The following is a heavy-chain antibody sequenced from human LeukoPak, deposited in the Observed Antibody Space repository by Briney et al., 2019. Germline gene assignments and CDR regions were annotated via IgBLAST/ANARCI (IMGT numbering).Heavy chain of an antibody. CDR3: ARWGRDSSNQKIFDY. Sequence: GESLKISCKASGYTFSNYWIGWVRQMPGKGLEWMGMIYPDDSDTRSSPSFQGQVTISADKSIKTAYLQWSSLKASDTAMYFCARWGRDSSNQKIFDYWGQGTLVTVSS. V-gene: IGHV5-51*01. D-gene: IGHD6-13*01. J-gene: IGHJ4*02. CDR2: IYPDDSDT. CDR1: GYTFSNYW.